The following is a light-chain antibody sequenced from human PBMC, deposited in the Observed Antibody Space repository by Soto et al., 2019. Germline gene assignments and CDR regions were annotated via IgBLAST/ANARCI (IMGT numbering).Light chain of an antibody. CDR3: RSYAGSDTPYV. CDR1: SSDVGRYNL. V-gene: IGLV2-23*01. CDR2: EGS. Sequence: ALTQPASVSGSPGQSITISCTGTSSDVGRYNLVSWYQQHPGKAPKLMIYEGSKRPSGVSNRFSGSKSGNTASLTISGLQAEDEADYYCRSYAGSDTPYVFGTGTKLTVL. J-gene: IGLJ1*01.